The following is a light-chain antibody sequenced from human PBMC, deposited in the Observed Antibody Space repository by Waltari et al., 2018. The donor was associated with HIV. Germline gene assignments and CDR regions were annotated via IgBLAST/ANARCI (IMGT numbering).Light chain of an antibody. J-gene: IGLJ1*01. CDR2: INN. CDR1: TSNIGSNT. CDR3: AAWDDRLSGYV. V-gene: IGLV1-44*01. Sequence: QSVLTQPPSASGTPGQRVSLSCSGSTSNIGSNTVNWYQPIPGTAPKLLIFINNQRPAGVPERVSGSKSGTAASLAISGLQSEDEADYYCAAWDDRLSGYVFGTGTKVTV.